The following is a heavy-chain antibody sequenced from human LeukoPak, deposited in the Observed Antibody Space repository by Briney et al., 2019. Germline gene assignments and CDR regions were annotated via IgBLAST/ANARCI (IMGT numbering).Heavy chain of an antibody. Sequence: GGSLRISRGASGFIFSNYAMHWVRPAPGKGLEWVALISSDGSKTYHADSVKGRFSISRDNSKNTLYLQMNSLGAEDTAVYYCAKDSGWIEFDDWGQGTLVTVSS. V-gene: IGHV3-30*07. CDR1: GFIFSNYA. D-gene: IGHD2-2*03. CDR3: AKDSGWIEFDD. J-gene: IGHJ4*02. CDR2: ISSDGSKT.